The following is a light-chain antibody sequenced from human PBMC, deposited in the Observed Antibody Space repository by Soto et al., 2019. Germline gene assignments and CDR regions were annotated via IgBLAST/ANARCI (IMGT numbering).Light chain of an antibody. Sequence: EIPLTQSPSSLAASVGDRLTLTCRASRNVSIYLNWYQHKPGKGPTLLIHATSNLQIGVPSRFSGSGSGTEFTLAISSLDPEDFGTYYCQLSYKMPSFGQGTRLVIK. CDR3: QLSYKMPS. CDR2: ATS. J-gene: IGKJ5*01. CDR1: RNVSIY. V-gene: IGKV1-39*01.